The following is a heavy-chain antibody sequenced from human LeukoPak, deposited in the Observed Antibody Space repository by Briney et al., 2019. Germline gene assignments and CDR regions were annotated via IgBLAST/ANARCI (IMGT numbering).Heavy chain of an antibody. CDR1: GYTFTGYY. J-gene: IGHJ4*02. CDR3: ARIRYCGGISCYYIDY. CDR2: INPNSGGT. V-gene: IGHV1-2*02. Sequence: ASVKVSCKASGYTFTGYYMHWVRQAPGQGLEWMGWINPNSGGTNYAQKFQGRVTMTRDTSISTAYMELSRLRSDDTAFYYCARIRYCGGISCYYIDYRGQGTLVTVSA. D-gene: IGHD2-2*01.